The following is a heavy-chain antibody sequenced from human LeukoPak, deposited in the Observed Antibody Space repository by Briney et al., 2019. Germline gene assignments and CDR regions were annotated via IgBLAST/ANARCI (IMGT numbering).Heavy chain of an antibody. CDR1: GYTFTSYG. J-gene: IGHJ5*02. CDR3: ARARHSSGWYNWFDP. D-gene: IGHD6-19*01. V-gene: IGHV1-18*01. CDR2: ISAYNDNT. Sequence: ASVKLSCKASGYTFTSYGISWVRHAPGQRPERMGWISAYNDNTNYAQKLQGRVTMTTDTSTSTANMELRSLRSDDTAVYYCARARHSSGWYNWFDPWGQGTLVTVSS.